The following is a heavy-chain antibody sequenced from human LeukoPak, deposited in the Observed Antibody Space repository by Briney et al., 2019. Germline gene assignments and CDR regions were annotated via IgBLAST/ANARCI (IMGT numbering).Heavy chain of an antibody. CDR3: ASRYSGYSSSWAFGP. CDR1: GGSFSGYY. D-gene: IGHD6-13*01. Sequence: SETLSLTCAVYGGSFSGYYWSWIRQPPGKGLEWIGEINHSGSTNYNPSLKSRVTISVDTSKNQFSLKLSSVTAADTAVYYCASRYSGYSSSWAFGPWGQGTLVTVSS. V-gene: IGHV4-34*01. CDR2: INHSGST. J-gene: IGHJ5*02.